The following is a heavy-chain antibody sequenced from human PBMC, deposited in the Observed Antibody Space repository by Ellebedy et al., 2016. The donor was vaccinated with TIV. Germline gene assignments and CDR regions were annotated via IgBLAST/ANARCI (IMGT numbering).Heavy chain of an antibody. V-gene: IGHV3-43*02. Sequence: PGGSLRLSCAASGFTFDDYAMHWVRQVPGKGLEWVSLISGEGANTYSADSVEGRFTTSRDNTKNSLYLQMNSLRTEDRALYCCAKDILPDTAGLGVDSWGQGTLVTVSS. CDR1: GFTFDDYA. D-gene: IGHD3-16*01. CDR2: ISGEGANT. J-gene: IGHJ4*02. CDR3: AKDILPDTAGLGVDS.